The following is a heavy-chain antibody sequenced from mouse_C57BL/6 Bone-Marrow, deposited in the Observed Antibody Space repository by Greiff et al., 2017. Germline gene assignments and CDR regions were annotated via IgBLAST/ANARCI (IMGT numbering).Heavy chain of an antibody. V-gene: IGHV1-26*01. J-gene: IGHJ2*01. CDR1: GYTFTDYY. CDR2: INPNNGGT. CDR3: ASTGRGYFDY. Sequence: EVQLQQSGPELVKPGASVKISCKASGYTFTDYYMNWVKQSHGKSLEWIGDINPNNGGTSYNQKFKGKATLTVDKSSSTAYMELRSLTSEDSAVYYCASTGRGYFDYWGQGTTLTVSS.